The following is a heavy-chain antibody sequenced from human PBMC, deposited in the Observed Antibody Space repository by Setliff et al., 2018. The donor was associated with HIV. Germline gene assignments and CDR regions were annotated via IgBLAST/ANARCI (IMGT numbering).Heavy chain of an antibody. CDR1: GGSISGHY. V-gene: IGHV4-59*11. D-gene: IGHD6-13*01. CDR2: IHYSGSN. J-gene: IGHJ4*02. Sequence: PSETLSLTCTVSGGSISGHYWSWIRQTPGKGLEWIGSIHYSGSNVNNPSLKSRITMSLDASKNQFSLKLNSVTAADTAVYYCARGGLTAAGTLLLVGYFDYWGQGTLVTVSS. CDR3: ARGGLTAAGTLLLVGYFDY.